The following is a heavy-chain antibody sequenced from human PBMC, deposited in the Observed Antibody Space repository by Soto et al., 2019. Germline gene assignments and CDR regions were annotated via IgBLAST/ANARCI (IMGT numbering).Heavy chain of an antibody. CDR3: ARGRIVATIYCYGMDV. J-gene: IGHJ6*02. CDR1: GFTFSSYA. D-gene: IGHD5-12*01. V-gene: IGHV3-30-3*01. CDR2: ISYDGSNK. Sequence: GGTLRLSCAASGFTFSSYAIHWVRHAPGKGLEWVAVISYDGSNKYYADSVKGRFTISRDNSKNTLYLQMNSLRAEDTAVYYCARGRIVATIYCYGMDVWGQGTTVTVSS.